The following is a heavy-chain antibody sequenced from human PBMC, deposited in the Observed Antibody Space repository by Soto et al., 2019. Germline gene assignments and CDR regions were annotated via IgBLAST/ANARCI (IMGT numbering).Heavy chain of an antibody. V-gene: IGHV3-23*01. Sequence: EVQLLESGGGLVQPGGSLRLSCAASGFTFSSYAMSWVRQAPGKGLEWVSAISGSGGSTYYADSVKGRFTISRDNSKNTLYLQMNSLRAADTAVYYCAKGLHKFGGVIVNAFDIWGQGTMVTVSS. D-gene: IGHD3-16*02. CDR1: GFTFSSYA. CDR2: ISGSGGST. J-gene: IGHJ3*02. CDR3: AKGLHKFGGVIVNAFDI.